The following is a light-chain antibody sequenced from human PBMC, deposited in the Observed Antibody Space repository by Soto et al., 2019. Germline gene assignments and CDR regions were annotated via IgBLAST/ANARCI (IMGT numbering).Light chain of an antibody. J-gene: IGKJ1*01. CDR2: GAS. CDR1: HSVSSN. CDR3: QQYNNWPRT. V-gene: IGKV3-15*01. Sequence: EIVMTQSPATLSVSPGERATLSCRASHSVSSNLAWYQQKPGQAPRLLIFGASSRATGIPARFSGSGSGTDFTLTISSLQSEDTAVYYCQQYNNWPRTFGQGTKVEI.